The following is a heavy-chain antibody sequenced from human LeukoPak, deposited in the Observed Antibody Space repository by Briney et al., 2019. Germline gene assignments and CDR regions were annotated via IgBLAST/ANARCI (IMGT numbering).Heavy chain of an antibody. CDR2: ISSGGTT. Sequence: GGSLRLSCAASGFTYSSYGMDWVRQAPEKGLEWVSGISSGGTTHYADSVKGRFTISRDNSKNTLYLQMNSLRAEDSALYFCAKGHPDAFAAWGQRTVVTVSS. J-gene: IGHJ3*01. V-gene: IGHV3-23*01. CDR3: AKGHPDAFAA. CDR1: GFTYSSYG.